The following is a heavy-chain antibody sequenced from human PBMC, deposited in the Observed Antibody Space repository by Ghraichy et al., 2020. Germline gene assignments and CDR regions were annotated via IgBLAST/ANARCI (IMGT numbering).Heavy chain of an antibody. CDR2: ITWNSGSI. J-gene: IGHJ4*02. V-gene: IGHV3-9*01. CDR3: ARGTNFYDSSVYYAYFDY. Sequence: GGSLRLSCAASGIKFENYAMHWVRQAPGKGPEWVSGITWNSGSIDYADSVKGRFTISRDNAKNSLYLQMNSLRAEDTALYFCARGTNFYDSSVYYAYFDYWGQGTLVTVSS. CDR1: GIKFENYA. D-gene: IGHD3-22*01.